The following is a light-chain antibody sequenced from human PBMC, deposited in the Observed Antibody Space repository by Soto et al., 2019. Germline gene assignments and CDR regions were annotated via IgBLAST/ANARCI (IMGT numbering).Light chain of an antibody. Sequence: DIQMTQSPSSLSASVVERVTITFQASQNISSSLAWYQQTPGKAPKLLIRRASSLNRGVPSRFSGGGAGTEFTLTISSLQPEDFATYYCQQTSAFPRTFGQGTKVDIK. J-gene: IGKJ1*01. CDR1: QNISSS. CDR3: QQTSAFPRT. CDR2: RAS. V-gene: IGKV1-12*01.